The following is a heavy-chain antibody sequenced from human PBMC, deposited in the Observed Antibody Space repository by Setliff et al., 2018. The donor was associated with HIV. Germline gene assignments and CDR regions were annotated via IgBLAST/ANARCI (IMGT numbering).Heavy chain of an antibody. CDR2: IYYSGST. Sequence: LSLTCTVSGGSISSGGYYWSWIRQHPGKGLEWIGYIYYSGSTYYNPSLKSRVTISVDTSKNQLSLKLNSVTAADTAVYYCARLMHYYDSFWVLWRENYFDSWGRGTLVTVSS. J-gene: IGHJ4*01. V-gene: IGHV4-31*03. D-gene: IGHD3-22*01. CDR1: GGSISSGGYY. CDR3: ARLMHYYDSFWVLWRENYFDS.